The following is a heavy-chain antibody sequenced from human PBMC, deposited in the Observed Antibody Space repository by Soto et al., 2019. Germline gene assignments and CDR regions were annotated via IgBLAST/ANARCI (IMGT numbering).Heavy chain of an antibody. J-gene: IGHJ6*03. D-gene: IGHD3-3*01. CDR3: ASRPYYDFWSGFPTDYYYMDV. CDR2: ISYDGSNK. V-gene: IGHV3-30*03. CDR1: GFTFSSYG. Sequence: SLRLSCAASGFTFSSYGMHWVRQAPGKGLEWVAVISYDGSNKYYADSVKGRFTISRDNSKNTLYLQMNSLRSEDTAVYYCASRPYYDFWSGFPTDYYYMDVWGKGTTVTVSS.